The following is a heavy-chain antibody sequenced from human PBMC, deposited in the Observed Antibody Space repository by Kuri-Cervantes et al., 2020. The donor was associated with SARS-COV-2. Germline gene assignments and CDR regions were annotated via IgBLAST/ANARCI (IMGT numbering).Heavy chain of an antibody. CDR3: ARLGFNWNYGPNFDY. D-gene: IGHD1-7*01. CDR1: GFTFSSYA. Sequence: GGSLRLSCAASGFTFSSYAMSWVRQAPGKGLEWVSAISGSGGSTYYADSVKGRFTISRDNAKNSLYLQMNSLRAEDTAVYYCARLGFNWNYGPNFDYWGQGTLVTVSS. V-gene: IGHV3-23*01. J-gene: IGHJ4*02. CDR2: ISGSGGST.